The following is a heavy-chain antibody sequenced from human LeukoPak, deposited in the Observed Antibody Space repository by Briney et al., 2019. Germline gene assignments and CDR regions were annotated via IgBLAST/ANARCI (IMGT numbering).Heavy chain of an antibody. V-gene: IGHV3-48*03. D-gene: IGHD3-22*01. CDR1: GFTFSSYE. J-gene: IGHJ4*02. CDR2: ISSSGSTI. Sequence: GGSLRLSCAASGFTFSSYEMNWVRQAPGKGLEWVSYISSSGSTIYYADSVKGRFTISRDNAKNSLYLQMNSLRAEDTAVYYCARWSGAYYYDSSGYFDYWGQGTLVTVSS. CDR3: ARWSGAYYYDSSGYFDY.